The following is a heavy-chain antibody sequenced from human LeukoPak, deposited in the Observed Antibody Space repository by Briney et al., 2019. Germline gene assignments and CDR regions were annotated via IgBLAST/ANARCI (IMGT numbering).Heavy chain of an antibody. J-gene: IGHJ4*02. CDR1: GFSFSSYW. D-gene: IGHD1-14*01. CDR3: ARGGVRRGWYDY. Sequence: GGSLRLSCAASGFSFSSYWMKWVRQDPGKGLEWVANIKGDGCEKYYVDSVKGRFTISRDNAKNSLYLQMNSLRAEDTAVYYCARGGVRRGWYDYWGQGTLVTV. V-gene: IGHV3-7*01. CDR2: IKGDGCEK.